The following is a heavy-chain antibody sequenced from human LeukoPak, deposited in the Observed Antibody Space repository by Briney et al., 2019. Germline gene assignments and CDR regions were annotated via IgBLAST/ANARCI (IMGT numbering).Heavy chain of an antibody. D-gene: IGHD3-3*01. V-gene: IGHV1-24*01. J-gene: IGHJ5*02. Sequence: GASVKVSCKVSGYTLTELSMHWVGQARGKGGEGMGGFNPEDGETMYEQKFKGRVTMTEDRSKETAYMEMSRLREEDTAVYYCATDRYDFWSGSTGPRFDPWGQGTLVTVSS. CDR2: FNPEDGET. CDR1: GYTLTELS. CDR3: ATDRYDFWSGSTGPRFDP.